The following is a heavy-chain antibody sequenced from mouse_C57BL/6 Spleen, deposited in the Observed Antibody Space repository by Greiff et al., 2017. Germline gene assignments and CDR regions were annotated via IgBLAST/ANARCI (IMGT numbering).Heavy chain of an antibody. D-gene: IGHD2-4*01. V-gene: IGHV1-22*01. J-gene: IGHJ2*01. CDR3: AKGNDYDGIDY. CDR2: INPNNGGT. CDR1: GYTFTDYN. Sequence: VQLQQSGPELVKPGASVKMSCKASGYTFTDYNMHWVKQSHGKSLEWIGYINPNNGGTSYNQKFKGKATLTVNKSSSTAYMELRSLTSEDSTVYYCAKGNDYDGIDYWGQGTTLTVSS.